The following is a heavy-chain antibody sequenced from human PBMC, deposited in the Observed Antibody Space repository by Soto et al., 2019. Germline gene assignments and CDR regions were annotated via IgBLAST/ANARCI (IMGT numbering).Heavy chain of an antibody. V-gene: IGHV3-23*01. CDR1: GFSLSSYA. CDR3: AKCLSMLYDHYDS. CDR2: IGASGHST. Sequence: EVQLLESGGGLVQPGGSLRLSCAASGFSLSSYAMTWVRQAPGKGLEWVSGIGASGHSTYYGDSVKGRFTISRDNSKNTLYLQGTSLRAEDTAVYYCAKCLSMLYDHYDSWGQGTLVTVSS. J-gene: IGHJ4*02. D-gene: IGHD2-8*01.